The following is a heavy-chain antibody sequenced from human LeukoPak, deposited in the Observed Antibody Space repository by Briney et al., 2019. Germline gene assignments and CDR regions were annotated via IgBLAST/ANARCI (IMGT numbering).Heavy chain of an antibody. CDR2: ISAYNGNT. V-gene: IGHV1-18*01. J-gene: IGHJ4*02. CDR1: GYTFTSYG. Sequence: GASVKVSCKASGYTFTSYGISWVRQAPGQGLEWMGWISAYNGNTNYAQKLQGRVTMTTDTSTSTAYMELRSLRSDDTAVYYCARVSESSGWYLATLDYWGQGTLVTVSS. D-gene: IGHD6-19*01. CDR3: ARVSESSGWYLATLDY.